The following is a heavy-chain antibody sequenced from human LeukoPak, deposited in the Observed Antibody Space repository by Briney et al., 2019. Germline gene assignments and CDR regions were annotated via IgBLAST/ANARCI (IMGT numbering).Heavy chain of an antibody. CDR2: IYPGDSDT. CDR3: ARIMSYGSSGYYPNDAFDI. V-gene: IGHV5-51*01. D-gene: IGHD3-22*01. J-gene: IGHJ3*02. Sequence: GESLKISCKGSGYSFTSYWIGWVRQMPGKGLEWTGLIYPGDSDTRYSPSFQAQVTISDAKSISHAYLQWSSLKASTTALYYCARIMSYGSSGYYPNDAFDIWGQGTIVTVSS. CDR1: GYSFTSYW.